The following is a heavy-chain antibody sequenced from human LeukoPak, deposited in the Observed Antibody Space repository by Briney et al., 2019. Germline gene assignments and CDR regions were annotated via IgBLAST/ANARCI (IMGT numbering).Heavy chain of an antibody. J-gene: IGHJ3*02. CDR1: GFTFSSYS. V-gene: IGHV3-49*04. Sequence: PGGSLRLSCAASGFTFSSYSMNWVRQAPGKGLEWVGFIRSKAYGGTTEYAASVKGRFTISRDDSKSIAYLQMNSLKTEDTAVYYCTRDSKVLRYFDWLSSPDIWGQGTMVTVSS. D-gene: IGHD3-9*01. CDR2: IRSKAYGGTT. CDR3: TRDSKVLRYFDWLSSPDI.